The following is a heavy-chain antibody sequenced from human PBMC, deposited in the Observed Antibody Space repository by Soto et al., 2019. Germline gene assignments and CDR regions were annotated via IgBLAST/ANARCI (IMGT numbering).Heavy chain of an antibody. D-gene: IGHD2-21*01. CDR2: IYPGDSDT. CDR3: AREVGYCGDDGCAPRDDYYYMDV. Sequence: GESLKISCKGSGYSFASYWIGWVRQMPGKGLEWMGIIYPGDSDTRYSPSFQGQVTISADKSISTAYLQWSRLKASDTAMYYCAREVGYCGDDGCAPRDDYYYMDVWGKGTTVTVSS. CDR1: GYSFASYW. V-gene: IGHV5-51*01. J-gene: IGHJ6*03.